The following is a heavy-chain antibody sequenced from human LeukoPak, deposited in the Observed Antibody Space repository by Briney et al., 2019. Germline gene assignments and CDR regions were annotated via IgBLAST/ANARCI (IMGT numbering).Heavy chain of an antibody. CDR1: GYSISSGYY. CDR3: ARGRTIIAVAGINLPYYFDY. V-gene: IGHV4-38-2*02. D-gene: IGHD6-19*01. Sequence: PSETLSLTCTVSGYSISSGYYWGWIRQPPGKGLEWIGSIYHSGSTYYNPSLKSRVTISVDTSKNQFSLKLSSVTAADTAVYYCARGRTIIAVAGINLPYYFDYWGQGTLVTVSS. J-gene: IGHJ4*02. CDR2: IYHSGST.